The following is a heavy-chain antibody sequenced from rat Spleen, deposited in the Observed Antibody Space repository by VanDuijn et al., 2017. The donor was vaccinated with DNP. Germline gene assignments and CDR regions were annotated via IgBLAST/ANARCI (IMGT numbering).Heavy chain of an antibody. CDR2: MQTGGSS. CDR1: GFSLTSFH. V-gene: IGHV2S1*01. CDR3: TRESWGYVMDA. Sequence: QVQLKESGPGLVQPSQTLSLTCTVSGFSLTSFHIHWFRQPPGKGLEWMGRMQTGGSSDYNSALKPRLSISRDTSKNQVFLKMNSLQTDDTAIYYCTRESWGYVMDAWGQGASVTVSS. J-gene: IGHJ4*01. D-gene: IGHD1-7*01.